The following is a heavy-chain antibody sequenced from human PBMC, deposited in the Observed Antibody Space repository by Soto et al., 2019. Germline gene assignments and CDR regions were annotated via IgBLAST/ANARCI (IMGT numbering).Heavy chain of an antibody. Sequence: GASVKVSCKASGYTFTSYAMHWVRQANGQRLEWMGWINAGNGNTKYSQKFQGRVTITRDTSASTAYMELSSLRSEDTAVYYCARGYPDYDSSGYYLGDYWGQGTLVTVSS. CDR3: ARGYPDYDSSGYYLGDY. CDR1: GYTFTSYA. CDR2: INAGNGNT. D-gene: IGHD3-22*01. V-gene: IGHV1-3*01. J-gene: IGHJ4*02.